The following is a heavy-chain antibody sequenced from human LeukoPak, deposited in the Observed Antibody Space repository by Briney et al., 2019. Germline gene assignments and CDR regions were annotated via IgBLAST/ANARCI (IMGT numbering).Heavy chain of an antibody. Sequence: GGSLRLSCAASGFTFNSYAMCWVRQAPGKGLEWVSAISGSGGDTYYADSVKGRFTISRDNSKDTVYLQMSGLRADDTAVYYCAKDHGRWGQGTVVTVSS. J-gene: IGHJ4*02. CDR2: ISGSGGDT. CDR1: GFTFNSYA. V-gene: IGHV3-23*01. CDR3: AKDHGR.